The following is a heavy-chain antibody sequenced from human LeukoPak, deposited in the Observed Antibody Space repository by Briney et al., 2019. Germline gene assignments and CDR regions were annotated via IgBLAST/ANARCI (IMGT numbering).Heavy chain of an antibody. Sequence: SETLSLTCTVSGASVSSHYWSWIRQPPGKGLEWIGYVSYSGGTNYNPSLKSRVTISLDTSKDQFSLRLNSVTAADTAVYYCAGPGIDYSNYFNYYYYMDVWGKGTTVTVSS. CDR3: AGPGIDYSNYFNYYYYMDV. CDR2: VSYSGGT. V-gene: IGHV4-59*02. J-gene: IGHJ6*03. CDR1: GASVSSHY. D-gene: IGHD4-11*01.